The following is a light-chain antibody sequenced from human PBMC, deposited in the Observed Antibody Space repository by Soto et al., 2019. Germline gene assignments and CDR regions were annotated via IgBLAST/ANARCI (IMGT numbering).Light chain of an antibody. Sequence: DIQMTQSPSTLSASVGDRVTITCRASQSISHFLAWYQQKPGKVPKLFIYDASNLGSGVPSRFSGSGSGTDFTLTISGLQPDDFTTYYCQQYTSYSRAFGQGTKVDLK. CDR2: DAS. J-gene: IGKJ1*01. V-gene: IGKV1-5*01. CDR3: QQYTSYSRA. CDR1: QSISHF.